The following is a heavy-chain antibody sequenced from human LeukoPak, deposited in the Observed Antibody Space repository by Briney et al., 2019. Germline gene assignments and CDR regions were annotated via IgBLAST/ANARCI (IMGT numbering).Heavy chain of an antibody. CDR1: GGTFSSYA. D-gene: IGHD5-18*01. V-gene: IGHV1-69*05. CDR3: ARSEDTAMAPGPYY. Sequence: GASVKVSCKASGGTFSSYAISWVRQAPGQGLEWMGGIIPIFGTANYAQRFQGRVTITTDESTSTAYMELSSLRSEDTAVYYCARSEDTAMAPGPYYWGQGTLVTVSS. J-gene: IGHJ4*02. CDR2: IIPIFGTA.